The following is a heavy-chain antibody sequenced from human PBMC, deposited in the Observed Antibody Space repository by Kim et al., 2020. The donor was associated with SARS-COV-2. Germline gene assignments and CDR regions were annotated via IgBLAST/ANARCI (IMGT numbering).Heavy chain of an antibody. CDR1: GFTFSSYG. CDR2: IWYDGSNK. V-gene: IGHV3-33*01. J-gene: IGHJ6*03. CDR3: ARPTYYYYYMDV. Sequence: GGSLRLSCAASGFTFSSYGMHWVRQAPGKGLEWVAVIWYDGSNKYYADSVKGRFTISRDNSKNTLYLQMNSLRAEDTAVYYCARPTYYYYYMDVWGKGTTVTVSS.